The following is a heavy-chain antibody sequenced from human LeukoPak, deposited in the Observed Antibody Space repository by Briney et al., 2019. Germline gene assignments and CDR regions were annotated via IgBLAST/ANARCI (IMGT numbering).Heavy chain of an antibody. CDR3: ARGLQNYGGIEGDAFDI. CDR2: IIPIFGTA. D-gene: IGHD2-21*01. CDR1: GGTFSSYA. Sequence: SVKVSCKASGGTFSSYAISWVRQAPGQGLEWMGGIIPIFGTANYAQKFQVRVTITTDESTSTAYMELSSLRSEDTAVYYCARGLQNYGGIEGDAFDIWGQGTMVTVSS. J-gene: IGHJ3*02. V-gene: IGHV1-69*05.